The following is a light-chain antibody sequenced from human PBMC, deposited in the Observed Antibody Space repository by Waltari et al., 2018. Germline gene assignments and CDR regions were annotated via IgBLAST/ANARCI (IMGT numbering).Light chain of an antibody. Sequence: EIVMTQSPATLPLSPGARATLSCRASQSVSSSLAWYQQKPGQAPRLLIYGASSRATGIPDRFSGSGSGTEFTLTISSLEPEDVAVYYCQQNSNWPLTFGGGTKVEIK. V-gene: IGKV3D-15*01. J-gene: IGKJ4*01. CDR3: QQNSNWPLT. CDR2: GAS. CDR1: QSVSSS.